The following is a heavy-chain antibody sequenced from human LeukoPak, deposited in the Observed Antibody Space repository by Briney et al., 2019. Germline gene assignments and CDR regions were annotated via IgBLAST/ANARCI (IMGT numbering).Heavy chain of an antibody. V-gene: IGHV4-34*01. CDR3: ARTIVAPTTYYDC. CDR2: INHSGST. CDR1: GGSFSGYY. J-gene: IGHJ4*02. D-gene: IGHD1-1*01. Sequence: SETLSLTCAVYGGSFSGYYWSWIRQPPGKGLEWIGEINHSGSTNYNPSLKSRVTISVDTSKNQFSLKLSSVTAADTAVYYCARTIVAPTTYYDCWGQGTLVTVSS.